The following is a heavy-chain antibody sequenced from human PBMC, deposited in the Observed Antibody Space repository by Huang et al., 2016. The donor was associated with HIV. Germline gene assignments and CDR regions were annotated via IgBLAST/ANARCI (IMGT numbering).Heavy chain of an antibody. Sequence: QVHLQQWGAGLLKSAETLSLTCAVYGGSLSGYYWSWLRQTPGKGLEWIGEINHLGSPNYNPSLKCRVSISMDGSKKQCSLKLRSISDAETAVYFCARDATKNPRGWFDPWGQGTLVTVSS. D-gene: IGHD3-10*01. CDR1: GGSLSGYY. CDR3: ARDATKNPRGWFDP. J-gene: IGHJ5*02. V-gene: IGHV4-34*02. CDR2: INHLGSP.